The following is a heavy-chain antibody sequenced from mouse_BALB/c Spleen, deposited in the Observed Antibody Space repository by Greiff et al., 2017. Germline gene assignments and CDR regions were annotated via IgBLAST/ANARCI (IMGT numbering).Heavy chain of an antibody. D-gene: IGHD4-1*01. CDR3: TRRPHWDEGGYYAMDY. Sequence: EVKVEESGGGLVQPGGSMKLSCVASGFTFSNYWMNWVRQSPEKGLEWVAEIRLKSNNYATHYAESVKGRFTISRDDSKSSVYLQMNNLRAEDTGIYYCTRRPHWDEGGYYAMDYWGQGTSVTVSS. V-gene: IGHV6-6*02. J-gene: IGHJ4*01. CDR2: IRLKSNNYAT. CDR1: GFTFSNYW.